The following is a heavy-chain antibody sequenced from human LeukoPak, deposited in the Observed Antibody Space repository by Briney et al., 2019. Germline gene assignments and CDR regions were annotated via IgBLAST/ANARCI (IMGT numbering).Heavy chain of an antibody. CDR1: GGSISSYY. CDR3: ARGDYYYGMDV. V-gene: IGHV4-59*01. Sequence: SETLSLTCTVSGGSISSYYWSWIRQPPGKGLEWIGYIYYSGSTNYNPSLKSRVTISVDTSKDQFSLKLSSVTAADTAVYYCARGDYYYGMDVWGQGTTVTVSS. CDR2: IYYSGST. J-gene: IGHJ6*02.